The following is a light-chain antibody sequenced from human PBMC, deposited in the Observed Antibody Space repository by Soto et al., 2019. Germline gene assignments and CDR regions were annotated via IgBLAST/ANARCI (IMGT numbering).Light chain of an antibody. J-gene: IGKJ1*01. CDR1: QIVSSN. CDR2: GAS. CDR3: QQYGSSGT. V-gene: IGKV3-20*01. Sequence: EIVITQSPATLSVSPGERATVSCSASQIVSSNLAWYQQKPGQAPRLLIYGASNRATGIPDRFSGAGSGTDFTLTISRLEPEDFAVYYCQQYGSSGTFGQGTKVDTK.